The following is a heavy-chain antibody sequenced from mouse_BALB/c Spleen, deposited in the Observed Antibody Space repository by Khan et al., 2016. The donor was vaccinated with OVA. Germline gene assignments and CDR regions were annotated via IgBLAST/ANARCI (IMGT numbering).Heavy chain of an antibody. Sequence: EVQLQESGGGLVQPGGSRKLSCAASGFTFSSFGMHWVRQAPEKGLECVAYISSGSSTIYYADTVKGRFTISRDNPKNTLFLQMTSLRSEDTAMYYCARSGGNHQCFDVWGAGTTVTVSS. D-gene: IGHD3-1*01. CDR3: ARSGGNHQCFDV. CDR2: ISSGSSTI. CDR1: GFTFSSFG. J-gene: IGHJ1*01. V-gene: IGHV5-17*02.